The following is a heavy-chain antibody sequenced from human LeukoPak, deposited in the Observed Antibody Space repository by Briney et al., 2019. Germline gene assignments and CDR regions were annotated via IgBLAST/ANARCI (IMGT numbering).Heavy chain of an antibody. Sequence: GGSLGLSCAASGFIFRNYAMSWVRQAPGKGPEWVSAITGSGDTTYYAASVKGRFTISRDNSKNTLYVEMNTLRAEDTAVYYCAKWGDYDILTGYYVSYFWGQGTLVTVSS. D-gene: IGHD3-9*01. CDR3: AKWGDYDILTGYYVSYF. CDR2: ITGSGDTT. V-gene: IGHV3-23*01. CDR1: GFIFRNYA. J-gene: IGHJ4*02.